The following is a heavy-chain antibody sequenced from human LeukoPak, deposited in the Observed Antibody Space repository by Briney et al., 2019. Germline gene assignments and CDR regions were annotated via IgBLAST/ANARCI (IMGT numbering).Heavy chain of an antibody. V-gene: IGHV4-30-2*01. CDR2: IYHSGST. CDR1: GGSISSGGYY. CDR3: AREGRDYGDYTIDY. D-gene: IGHD4-17*01. Sequence: SETLSLTCTVSGGSISSGGYYWSWIRQPPGKGLEWIGYIYHSGSTYYNPSLKSRVTISVDRSKNQFSLKLSSVTAADTAVYYCAREGRDYGDYTIDYWGQGTLVTVSS. J-gene: IGHJ4*02.